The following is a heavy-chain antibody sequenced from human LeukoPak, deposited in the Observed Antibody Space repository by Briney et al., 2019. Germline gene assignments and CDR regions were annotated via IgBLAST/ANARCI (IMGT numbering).Heavy chain of an antibody. J-gene: IGHJ4*02. D-gene: IGHD3-3*01. CDR2: ISYTGST. V-gene: IGHV4-59*01. Sequence: SETLSLTCTVSGGSINSYYWSWIRQPPGKGLEWIGYISYTGSTNYNPSLKSRVTISLDTSKNQFSLKLSSVTAADTAVYYCARVLTFGVVIVGHYFDYWGQGTLVTVSS. CDR1: GGSINSYY. CDR3: ARVLTFGVVIVGHYFDY.